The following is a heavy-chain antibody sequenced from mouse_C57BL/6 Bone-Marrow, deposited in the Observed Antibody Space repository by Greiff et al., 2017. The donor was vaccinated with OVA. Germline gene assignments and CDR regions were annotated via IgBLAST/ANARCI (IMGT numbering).Heavy chain of an antibody. Sequence: VKLMESGAELARPGASVKMSCTASGYTFTSYTMHWVKQRPGQGLEWIGYINPSSGYTKYNQKFKDKATLTADKSSSTAYMQLSSLTSEDSAVYYCERSGYDGRPPEFAYWGQGTLVTVSA. V-gene: IGHV1-4*01. CDR1: GYTFTSYT. CDR2: INPSSGYT. CDR3: ERSGYDGRPPEFAY. J-gene: IGHJ3*01. D-gene: IGHD2-14*01.